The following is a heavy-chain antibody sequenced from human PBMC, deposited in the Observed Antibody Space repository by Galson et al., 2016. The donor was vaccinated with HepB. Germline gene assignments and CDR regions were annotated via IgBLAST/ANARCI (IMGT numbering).Heavy chain of an antibody. V-gene: IGHV3-21*01. CDR3: ARSYGIRAGTTVYGMDV. D-gene: IGHD1-1*01. CDR2: ITSSGSLT. CDR1: GLTFGSYT. J-gene: IGHJ6*02. Sequence: SLRLSCAASGLTFGSYTMTWVRQAPGKGLEWVSAITSSGSLTYYADSVKGRFTISRDNAKKSLYLQMNSLRAEDTAVYYCARSYGIRAGTTVYGMDVWGPGTTVTVSS.